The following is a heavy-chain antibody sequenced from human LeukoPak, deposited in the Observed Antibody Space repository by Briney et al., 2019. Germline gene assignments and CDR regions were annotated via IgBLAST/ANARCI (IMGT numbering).Heavy chain of an antibody. CDR3: ARDLVEYSSSSGEFYYYMDV. Sequence: SETLSLTCAVSGGSISSGGYSWSWIRQPPGKGLEWIGYIYHSGSTYYNPSVQSRVTISVDTSKNQFSLKLSSVTAADTAVYYCARDLVEYSSSSGEFYYYMDVWGKGTTVTVSS. J-gene: IGHJ6*03. V-gene: IGHV4-30-2*01. CDR2: IYHSGST. D-gene: IGHD6-6*01. CDR1: GGSISSGGYS.